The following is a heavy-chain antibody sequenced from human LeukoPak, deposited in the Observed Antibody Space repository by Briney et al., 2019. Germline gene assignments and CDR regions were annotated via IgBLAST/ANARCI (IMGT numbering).Heavy chain of an antibody. CDR1: GFTFSSYA. J-gene: IGHJ4*02. CDR3: ATKSYSGSYRTDF. CDR2: ISGSGGTT. D-gene: IGHD1-26*01. V-gene: IGHV3-23*01. Sequence: GGSLRLSCAASGFTFSSYATSWVRQAPGKGLEWVSAISGSGGTTYYADSVKGRFTISRDNSKNTLYLQMNSLRAEDTAVYYCATKSYSGSYRTDFWGQGTLVTVSS.